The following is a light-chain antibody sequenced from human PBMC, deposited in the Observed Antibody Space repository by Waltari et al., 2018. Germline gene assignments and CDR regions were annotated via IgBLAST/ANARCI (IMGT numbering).Light chain of an antibody. CDR1: QDISNY. CDR2: DAS. J-gene: IGKJ3*01. V-gene: IGKV1-33*01. CDR3: QQYDNLPLT. Sequence: DFQMTKSPSSLSASVGDRVTITCQASQDISNYLNWYQQKPGKDPKLLIYDASNLETGVPSRFSGSGSGTYFTFTISSLHPEDIATYYCQQYDNLPLTFGPGTKVNIK.